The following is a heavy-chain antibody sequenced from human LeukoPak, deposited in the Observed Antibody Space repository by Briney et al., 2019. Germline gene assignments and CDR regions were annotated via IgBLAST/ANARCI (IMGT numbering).Heavy chain of an antibody. D-gene: IGHD5-24*01. J-gene: IGHJ3*02. CDR1: GYSFTSYW. Sequence: GASLKISCKGSGYSFTSYWIGWVRQMPGKGLEWMGIIYPGDSDTRYSPSFQGQVTISADKSISTAYLQWSSLKASDTAMYYCARQIKRRRDGYNFEAFDIWGQGTMVTVSS. V-gene: IGHV5-51*01. CDR2: IYPGDSDT. CDR3: ARQIKRRRDGYNFEAFDI.